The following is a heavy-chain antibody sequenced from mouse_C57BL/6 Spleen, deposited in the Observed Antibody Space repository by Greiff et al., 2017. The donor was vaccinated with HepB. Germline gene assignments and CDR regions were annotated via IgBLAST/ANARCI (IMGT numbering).Heavy chain of an antibody. CDR3: ARGGGSSRSYWYFDV. CDR2: ISDGGSYT. CDR1: GFTFSSYA. V-gene: IGHV5-4*01. J-gene: IGHJ1*03. D-gene: IGHD1-1*01. Sequence: EVQLVESGGGLVKPGGSLKLSCAASGFTFSSYAMSWVRQTPEKRLEWVATISDGGSYTYYPDNVKGRFTISRDNAKNNLYLQMSHLKSEDTAMYYGARGGGSSRSYWYFDVWGTGTTVTVSS.